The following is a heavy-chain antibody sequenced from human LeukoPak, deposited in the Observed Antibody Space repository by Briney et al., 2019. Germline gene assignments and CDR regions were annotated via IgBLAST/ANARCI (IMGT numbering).Heavy chain of an antibody. V-gene: IGHV4-34*01. Sequence: PSETLSLTCAVYGGSFSGYYWSWIRQPPGKGLEWIGEINHSGSTNYNPSLKSRVTISVDTSKNQFSLKLSSVTAADTAVYYCARGEGRDGYNSNYWGQGTLVTVSS. CDR2: INHSGST. D-gene: IGHD5-24*01. CDR1: GGSFSGYY. J-gene: IGHJ4*02. CDR3: ARGEGRDGYNSNY.